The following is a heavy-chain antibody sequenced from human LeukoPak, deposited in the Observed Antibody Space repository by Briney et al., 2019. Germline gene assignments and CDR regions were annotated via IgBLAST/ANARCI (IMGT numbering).Heavy chain of an antibody. V-gene: IGHV3-48*03. CDR2: ISSSGSTI. Sequence: GGSLRLSCAASGFTFSSYEMNWVRQAPGKGLEWVSYISSSGSTIYYADSVKGRFTISRDNAKNSLYLQMNSLRAEDTAVYYCASRHPEYYDIPWGQGTLVTVSS. CDR3: ASRHPEYYDIP. CDR1: GFTFSSYE. D-gene: IGHD3-9*01. J-gene: IGHJ5*02.